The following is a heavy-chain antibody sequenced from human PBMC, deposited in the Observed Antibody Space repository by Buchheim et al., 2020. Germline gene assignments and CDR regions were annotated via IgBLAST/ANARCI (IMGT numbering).Heavy chain of an antibody. V-gene: IGHV3-33*01. CDR1: GFTFSSYG. CDR3: ARDPSGSYYPHWFDP. D-gene: IGHD3-10*01. J-gene: IGHJ5*02. CDR2: IWYDGSNK. Sequence: QVQLVESGGGVVQPGRSLRLSCAASGFTFSSYGMHWVRQAPGKGLEWVAVIWYDGSNKYYADSVKGRFTISRDNSKNTLYLQMNSLRAEDTAVYYCARDPSGSYYPHWFDPWGQGTL.